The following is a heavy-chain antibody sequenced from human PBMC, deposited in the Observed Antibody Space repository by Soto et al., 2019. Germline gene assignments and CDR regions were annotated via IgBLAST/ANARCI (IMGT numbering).Heavy chain of an antibody. CDR1: GGSMSGYY. CDR2: VHDSWGA. V-gene: IGHV4-59*08. D-gene: IGHD5-18*01. Sequence: ASETLSLTCTVSGGSMSGYYWSWIRLPPGKPMEWIGYVHDSWGAAYNPSLRSRVAISLDTSKSQFSLSLTSVSATGTAMYYCVRQGYGPLHGLVDVWGQGTTVTVSS. J-gene: IGHJ6*02. CDR3: VRQGYGPLHGLVDV.